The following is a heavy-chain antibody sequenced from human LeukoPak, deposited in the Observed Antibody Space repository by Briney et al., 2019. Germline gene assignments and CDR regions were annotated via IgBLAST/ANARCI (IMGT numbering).Heavy chain of an antibody. CDR2: IYSGGST. CDR1: GFTVSSNY. Sequence: GGSLRLSCAASGFTVSSNYMSWVRQAPGKGLEWVSVIYSGGSTYYADSVKGRFIISRDNSKNTLYLQMNSLRAEDTAVYYCAKDRILGITIYGMDVWGQGTTVTVSS. D-gene: IGHD3-3*01. CDR3: AKDRILGITIYGMDV. V-gene: IGHV3-53*05. J-gene: IGHJ6*02.